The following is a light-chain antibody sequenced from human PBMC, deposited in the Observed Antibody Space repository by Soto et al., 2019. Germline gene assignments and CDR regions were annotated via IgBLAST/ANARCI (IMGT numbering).Light chain of an antibody. CDR1: QSVSSY. CDR3: QQRSNWRRT. CDR2: DAS. Sequence: EIVLTQSPATLSLSPGERATLSCRASQSVSSYLAWYKQKPGQAPRLLIYDASNRATGIPARFSGSGSGTALTLTISSLEPEEFAVYYCQQRSNWRRTFGQGTKV. J-gene: IGKJ1*01. V-gene: IGKV3-11*01.